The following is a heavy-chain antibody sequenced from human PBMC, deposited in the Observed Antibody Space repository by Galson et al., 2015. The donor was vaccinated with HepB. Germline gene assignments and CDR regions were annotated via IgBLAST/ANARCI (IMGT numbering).Heavy chain of an antibody. J-gene: IGHJ4*02. CDR1: GYSFTSYS. CDR3: ARGGDNYALDY. CDR2: VSAYNGNT. Sequence: CKASGYSFTSYSITWVRQAPGQGLEWMGWVSAYNGNTNYLQKLQGRVTMTTDTSTSTAYMELRSLRSDDTAVYYCARGGDNYALDYWGQGTLVAVSS. V-gene: IGHV1-18*01. D-gene: IGHD4-11*01.